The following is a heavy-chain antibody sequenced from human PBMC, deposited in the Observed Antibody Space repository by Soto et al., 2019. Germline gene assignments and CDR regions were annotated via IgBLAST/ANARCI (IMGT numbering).Heavy chain of an antibody. D-gene: IGHD2-21*01. V-gene: IGHV3-53*01. J-gene: IGHJ4*02. Sequence: GGSLRLSCAASGLTVSSSYMSWVRQAPGKGLQWVSVIYSAGSTYYANSVKGRFTISRDISTNMVYLQMSSLTDEDTAVYYCARAREREYDSPIFFAIWAQGALDTVSS. CDR3: ARAREREYDSPIFFAI. CDR2: IYSAGST. CDR1: GLTVSSSY.